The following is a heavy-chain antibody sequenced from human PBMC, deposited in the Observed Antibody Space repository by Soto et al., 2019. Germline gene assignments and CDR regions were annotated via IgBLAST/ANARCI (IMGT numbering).Heavy chain of an antibody. J-gene: IGHJ3*02. CDR1: GFTFSSYG. Sequence: XGSLRLSCAASGFTFSSYGMHWVRQSPGKWLEWVALIWHEGTITNYADSVKGRFTISRDNSKNMLYLQMNSLRAEDTAVYYFSTHRNLSGDSYDILGQGTMVIVS. CDR3: STHRNLSGDSYDI. D-gene: IGHD2-15*01. CDR2: IWHEGTIT. V-gene: IGHV3-30*02.